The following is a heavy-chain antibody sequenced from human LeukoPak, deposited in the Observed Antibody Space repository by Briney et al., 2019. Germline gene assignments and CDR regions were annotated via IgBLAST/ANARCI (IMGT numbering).Heavy chain of an antibody. D-gene: IGHD1-26*01. Sequence: KPSETLSLTCTVSGDSVSSNNYYWSWIRQPPGKGLEWIGYIASSDSTKYNPSLESRVTISLDTSKNHSSLKLSSVTAADTALYYCAYSGSYGHLGYWGQGIPVTVSS. J-gene: IGHJ4*02. CDR2: IASSDST. CDR1: GDSVSSNNYY. CDR3: AYSGSYGHLGY. V-gene: IGHV4-61*03.